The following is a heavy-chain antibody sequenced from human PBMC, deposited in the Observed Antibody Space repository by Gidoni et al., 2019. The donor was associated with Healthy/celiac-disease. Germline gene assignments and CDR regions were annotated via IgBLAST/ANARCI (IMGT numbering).Heavy chain of an antibody. Sequence: QVQLQQSGPGLVKPSQTLSLTCAISGDSVSSNSAAWNWIRQSPSRGLEWLGRTYYRSKWYNDYAVSVKSRITINPDTSKNQFSLQLNSVTPEDTAVYYCARALGIKPLIAVAVIIRDWGQGTLVTVSS. CDR1: GDSVSSNSAA. J-gene: IGHJ4*02. V-gene: IGHV6-1*01. D-gene: IGHD6-19*01. CDR3: ARALGIKPLIAVAVIIRD. CDR2: TYYRSKWYN.